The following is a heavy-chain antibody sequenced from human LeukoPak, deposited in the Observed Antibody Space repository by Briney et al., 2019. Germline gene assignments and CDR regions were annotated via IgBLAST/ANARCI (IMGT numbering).Heavy chain of an antibody. D-gene: IGHD4-23*01. Sequence: PGGSLRLSCAASGFTFSSYWMSWVRQAPGKGLEWVSRIKSKTDGGTTDYAAPVKGRFTISRDDSKNTLYLQMNSLKTEDTAVYYCTPHGGSGVYYWGQGTLVTVSS. V-gene: IGHV3-15*01. CDR1: GFTFSSYW. J-gene: IGHJ4*02. CDR2: IKSKTDGGTT. CDR3: TPHGGSGVYY.